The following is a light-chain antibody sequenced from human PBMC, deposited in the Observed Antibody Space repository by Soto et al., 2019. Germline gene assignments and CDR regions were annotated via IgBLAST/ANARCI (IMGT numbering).Light chain of an antibody. Sequence: QSVLTQPASVSGSPGQSIASSCTGTSSDICAYDYVSWYQQHPDKAPKLMIYEVSNRPSGVSNRFSGSKSVNTATLTISGLQAEDEADYYCSSHTSSNTRIFGTGTKVTVL. CDR3: SSHTSSNTRI. J-gene: IGLJ1*01. CDR2: EVS. CDR1: SSDICAYDY. V-gene: IGLV2-14*03.